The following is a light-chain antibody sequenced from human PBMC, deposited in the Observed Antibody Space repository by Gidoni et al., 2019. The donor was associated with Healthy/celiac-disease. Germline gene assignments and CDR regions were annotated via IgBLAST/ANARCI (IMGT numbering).Light chain of an antibody. Sequence: DIQMTQSPSSLSASAGDRITITCQTSHDISNYLNWYQQKPGKAPKLLIYDASNLETGVPSRFSGSGSGTDFTFTISSLQPEDIATYYCQQYDNLPITFGQGTRLEIK. J-gene: IGKJ5*01. CDR3: QQYDNLPIT. V-gene: IGKV1-33*01. CDR2: DAS. CDR1: HDISNY.